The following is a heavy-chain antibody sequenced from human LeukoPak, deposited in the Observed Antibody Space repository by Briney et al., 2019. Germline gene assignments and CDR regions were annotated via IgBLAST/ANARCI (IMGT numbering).Heavy chain of an antibody. V-gene: IGHV1-69*05. CDR3: ARSDYVSHPDWFDP. Sequence: ASVKVSCKASGGTFSSYAISWVRQAPGQGLEWMGGIIPIFGTANYAQKFQGRVTLTRDTSTSTVYMELSSLRSEDTAVYYCARSDYVSHPDWFDPWGQGTLVTVSS. CDR2: IIPIFGTA. J-gene: IGHJ5*02. CDR1: GGTFSSYA. D-gene: IGHD3-16*01.